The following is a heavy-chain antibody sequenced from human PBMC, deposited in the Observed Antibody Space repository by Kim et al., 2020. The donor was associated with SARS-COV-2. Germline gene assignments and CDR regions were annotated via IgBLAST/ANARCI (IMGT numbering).Heavy chain of an antibody. J-gene: IGHJ4*02. CDR3: AKGYYDILTGYPDY. CDR2: ISWNSGSI. CDR1: GFTCDDYA. V-gene: IGHV3-9*01. D-gene: IGHD3-9*01. Sequence: GGSLRLSCAASGFTCDDYAIHWVRQAPGKGLEWVSGISWNSGSIGYADSVKGRFTISRDNAKNSLYLQMNSLRAEDTALYYCAKGYYDILTGYPDYWGQG.